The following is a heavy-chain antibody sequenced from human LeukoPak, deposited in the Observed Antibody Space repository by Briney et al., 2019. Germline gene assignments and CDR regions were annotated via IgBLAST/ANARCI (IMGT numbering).Heavy chain of an antibody. CDR2: IYSGGST. V-gene: IGHV3-53*01. CDR3: AILSPGNRRNDY. J-gene: IGHJ4*02. D-gene: IGHD1-14*01. CDR1: GFTVSSNY. Sequence: GGSLRLSCAASGFTVSSNYMSWVRQAPGKGPEWVSVIYSGGSTYYADSVKGRFTISRDNSKNTLYLQMNSLRAEDTAVYYCAILSPGNRRNDYWGQGTLVTVSS.